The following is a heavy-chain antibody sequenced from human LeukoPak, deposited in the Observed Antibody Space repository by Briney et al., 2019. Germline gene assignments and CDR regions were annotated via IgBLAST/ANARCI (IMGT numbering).Heavy chain of an antibody. CDR2: ISGSGGST. Sequence: GGSLRLSCAASGFNFSSYAMSWVRQAPGKGLEWVSAISGSGGSTYYADSVKGRFTISRDNSKNTLYLQMNSLRAEDTAVYYCAKDPYIVSSTSQNWFDPWGQGTLVTVSS. CDR3: AKDPYIVSSTSQNWFDP. CDR1: GFNFSSYA. J-gene: IGHJ5*02. D-gene: IGHD2-2*01. V-gene: IGHV3-23*01.